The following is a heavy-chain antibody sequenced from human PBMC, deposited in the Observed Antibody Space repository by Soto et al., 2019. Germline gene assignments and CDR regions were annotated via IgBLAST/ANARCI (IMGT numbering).Heavy chain of an antibody. CDR1: CGSFSGYY. CDR3: ARASMVRGVISGSYYYYYGMDV. D-gene: IGHD3-10*01. Sequence: PSETLSLTCAVYCGSFSGYYWSWIRQPPGKGLEWIGEINHSGSTNYNPSLKSRVTISVDTSKNQFSLKLSSVTAADTAVYYCARASMVRGVISGSYYYYYGMDVWGQGTTVTVSS. CDR2: INHSGST. J-gene: IGHJ6*02. V-gene: IGHV4-34*01.